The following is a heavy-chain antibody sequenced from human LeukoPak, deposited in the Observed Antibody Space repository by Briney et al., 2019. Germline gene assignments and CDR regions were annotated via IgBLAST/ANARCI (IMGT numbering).Heavy chain of an antibody. J-gene: IGHJ4*02. CDR2: FDPEDGET. V-gene: IGHV1-24*01. CDR1: GYTLSEFS. CDR3: VARSPQNWKAHDY. Sequence: EASVKASCKVSGYTLSEFSMHWVRQAPGKGLEWMGGFDPEDGETIYAQKFQGRVSMTEDTSTDTAYMELSSLRSEDTAVYYFVARSPQNWKAHDYWGQGTLVTVSS. D-gene: IGHD1-1*01.